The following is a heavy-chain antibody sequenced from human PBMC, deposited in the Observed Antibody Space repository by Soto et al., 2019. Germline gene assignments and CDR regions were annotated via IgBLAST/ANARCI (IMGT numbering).Heavy chain of an antibody. V-gene: IGHV4-59*01. D-gene: IGHD1-26*01. CDR2: ICNSGGT. J-gene: IGHJ4*02. Sequence: QVQLQESGPGLVKPSETLSLTCTVSGGSISSYCWSWVRQPPGEGLEWIANICNSGGTNYNPSLKRRVVISVDTSRNQFSLKLSSVTAADTVVYYCARGVGRYGSNLDYWGQGTLVTVSS. CDR3: ARGVGRYGSNLDY. CDR1: GGSISSYC.